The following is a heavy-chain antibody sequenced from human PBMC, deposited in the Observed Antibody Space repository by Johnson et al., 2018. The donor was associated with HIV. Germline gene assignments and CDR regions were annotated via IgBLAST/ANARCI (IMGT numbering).Heavy chain of an antibody. Sequence: QVQLVESGGGVVQPGRSLRLSCAASGFTFSNSAMHWVRQAPGKGLEWVAVISYDGSNKYYADSVKGRFTISRDNSKNTLYLQMNSLRAEDTAVYYCARASGHAFEIWGQGTVVTVSS. J-gene: IGHJ3*02. CDR3: ARASGHAFEI. D-gene: IGHD3-3*01. V-gene: IGHV3-30*14. CDR2: ISYDGSNK. CDR1: GFTFSNSA.